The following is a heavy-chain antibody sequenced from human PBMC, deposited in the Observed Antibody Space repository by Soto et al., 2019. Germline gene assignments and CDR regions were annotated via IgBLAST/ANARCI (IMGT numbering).Heavy chain of an antibody. CDR2: INHSGST. CDR1: GGSFSVFY. V-gene: IGHV4-34*01. Sequence: SETLSLTCAVYGGSFSVFYWSWIRQPPGKGLEWIGEINHSGSTNYNPSLKSRVTLSVDTSKNQFSLKLSSLTAADTAVYYCARNYYIAAAGTGFNYWGPGTLVTVSS. J-gene: IGHJ4*02. D-gene: IGHD6-13*01. CDR3: ARNYYIAAAGTGFNY.